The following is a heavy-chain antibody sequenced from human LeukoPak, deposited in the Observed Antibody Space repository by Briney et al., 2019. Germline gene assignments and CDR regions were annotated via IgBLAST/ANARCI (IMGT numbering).Heavy chain of an antibody. D-gene: IGHD4-17*01. CDR1: GGTFSSYA. J-gene: IGHJ3*02. CDR3: ARRRGRDDYGDYVGAFDI. CDR2: IIPIFGTA. V-gene: IGHV1-69*13. Sequence: ASVKVSCKASGGTFSSYAISWVRQAPGQGLEWMGGIIPIFGTANYAQKFQGRVTITADESTSTAYMERSSLRSEDTAVYYCARRRGRDDYGDYVGAFDIWGQGTMVTVSS.